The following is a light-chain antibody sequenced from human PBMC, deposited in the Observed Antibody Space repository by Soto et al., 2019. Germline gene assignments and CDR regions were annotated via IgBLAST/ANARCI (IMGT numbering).Light chain of an antibody. CDR1: QSVSSS. J-gene: IGKJ3*01. CDR3: QQYNTWPPT. CDR2: GVS. Sequence: EIMMTQSPATLSVSPGERATLSCRASQSVSSSLAWYQQKPGQAPRLLIYGVSTRATGIPARFSGSGSGTEFTLAINSLQSEGFAVYWCQQYNTWPPTFGPGTKVDIK. V-gene: IGKV3-15*01.